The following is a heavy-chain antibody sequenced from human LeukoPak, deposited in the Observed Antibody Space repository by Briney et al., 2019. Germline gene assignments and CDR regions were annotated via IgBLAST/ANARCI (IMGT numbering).Heavy chain of an antibody. V-gene: IGHV4-34*01. J-gene: IGHJ4*02. CDR3: AGGREITVTYFDY. CDR2: INHSGST. Sequence: SETLSLTCAVYGGSFSGYYWSWIRQPPGKGLEWIGEINHSGSTNYNPSLKSRVTISVDTSKNQFSLKLSSVTAADTAVYYCAGGREITVTYFDYWGQGTLVTASS. CDR1: GGSFSGYY. D-gene: IGHD4-17*01.